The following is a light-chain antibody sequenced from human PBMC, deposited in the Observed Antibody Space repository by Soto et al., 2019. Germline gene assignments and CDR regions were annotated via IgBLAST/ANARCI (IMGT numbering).Light chain of an antibody. CDR2: EVR. J-gene: IGLJ3*02. V-gene: IGLV2-14*01. CDR1: TRDVGSYNL. Sequence: QSVLTQPASVSGSPGQSITIACTGTTRDVGSYNLVSWYQQRPGEAPKLIISEVRNRPSGISYRFTCSKSGNTASLTISGLHAEDEADYYCSSYTTTSTLVVGGGTKLTVL. CDR3: SSYTTTSTLV.